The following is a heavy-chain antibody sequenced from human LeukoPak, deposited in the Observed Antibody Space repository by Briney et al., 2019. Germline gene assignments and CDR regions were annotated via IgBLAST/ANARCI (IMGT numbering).Heavy chain of an antibody. CDR2: IIPIFDTA. D-gene: IGHD3-22*01. CDR3: ARQGVVISENWFDP. CDR1: GGTFSSSA. V-gene: IGHV1-69*05. Sequence: SVKVSCKASGGTFSSSAISWVRQAPGQGLEWMGGIIPIFDTANYAQKFQGRVTITTDESTSTAYMELSSLRSEDTAVYYCARQGVVISENWFDPWGQGTLVTVSS. J-gene: IGHJ5*02.